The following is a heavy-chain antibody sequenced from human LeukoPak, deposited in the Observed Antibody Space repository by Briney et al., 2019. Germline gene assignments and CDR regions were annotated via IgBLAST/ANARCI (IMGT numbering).Heavy chain of an antibody. J-gene: IGHJ4*02. V-gene: IGHV4-34*01. CDR2: INHSGST. CDR3: ASSGYDLYDY. CDR1: GGSFSGYY. Sequence: PSETLSLTCAVYGGSFSGYYWSWIRQPPGKGLEWIGEINHSGSTNYNPSLKNRVTISVDTSKNQFSLKLSSVTAADTAVYYCASSGYDLYDYWGQGTLVTVSS. D-gene: IGHD5-12*01.